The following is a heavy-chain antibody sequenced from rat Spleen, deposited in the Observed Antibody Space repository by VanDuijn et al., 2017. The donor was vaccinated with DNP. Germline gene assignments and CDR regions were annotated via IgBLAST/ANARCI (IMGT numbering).Heavy chain of an antibody. CDR3: VRADNSGYDWFAY. D-gene: IGHD4-3*01. CDR2: IWTGGST. J-gene: IGHJ3*01. Sequence: QVQLKESGPGLVQPSQTLSLACTVSGFSLTSYHVHWVRQPSGKGLVWMGVIWTGGSTEYNSALTSRLSISRDTSKSQVFLKMHSLQTEDTATYYCVRADNSGYDWFAYWGQGTLVTVSS. CDR1: GFSLTSYH. V-gene: IGHV2-43*01.